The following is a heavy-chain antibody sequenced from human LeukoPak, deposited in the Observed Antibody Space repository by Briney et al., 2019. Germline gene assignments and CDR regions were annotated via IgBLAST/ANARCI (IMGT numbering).Heavy chain of an antibody. V-gene: IGHV4-34*01. CDR1: GGSFSGYY. CDR2: ITHSGST. J-gene: IGHJ4*02. D-gene: IGHD5-12*01. Sequence: PSETLSLTCAVYGGSFSGYYWSWIRQPPGKGLEWIGEITHSGSTNYNPSLKSRVTISVDTSRNQFSLKLNSVTAADTAVYYCARVYSGYSRYFDYWGQGTLVTVSS. CDR3: ARVYSGYSRYFDY.